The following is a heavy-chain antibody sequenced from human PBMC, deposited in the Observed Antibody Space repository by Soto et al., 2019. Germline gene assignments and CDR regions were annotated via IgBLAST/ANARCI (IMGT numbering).Heavy chain of an antibody. Sequence: GESLKISCAASGFTFSIYAIHWVRQAPGEGLEWVAVISYDASNKHYGDSVKGRFTISRDNSKNTLYLQMNSLRPDDTAVYYCARDRGGGYGGDYYGMDVWGQGTTVTVSS. CDR1: GFTFSIYA. CDR3: ARDRGGGYGGDYYGMDV. J-gene: IGHJ6*02. CDR2: ISYDASNK. D-gene: IGHD5-12*01. V-gene: IGHV3-30-3*01.